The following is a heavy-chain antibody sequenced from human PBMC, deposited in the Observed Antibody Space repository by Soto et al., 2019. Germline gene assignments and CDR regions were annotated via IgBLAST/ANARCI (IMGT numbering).Heavy chain of an antibody. V-gene: IGHV3-30*18. D-gene: IGHD4-17*01. CDR1: GFTFSSCG. J-gene: IGHJ4*02. Sequence: GGSLRLSCAASGFTFSSCGMHWVRQAPVKGLEWVAVVSYDGRNKYYGDSVKGRFTISRDNSKNTLYLQMDSLRAEDTAVYYCAKQADYDGLFHYWGQGTLVTVSS. CDR3: AKQADYDGLFHY. CDR2: VSYDGRNK.